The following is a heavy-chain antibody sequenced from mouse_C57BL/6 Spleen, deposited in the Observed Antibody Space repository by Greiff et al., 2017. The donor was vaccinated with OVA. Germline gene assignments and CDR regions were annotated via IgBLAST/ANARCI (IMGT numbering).Heavy chain of an antibody. D-gene: IGHD2-4*01. Sequence: EVKLMESGGGLVQPGGSLTLSCAASGFTFSDYYMYWVRQTPEKRLEWVAYISNGGGSTYYPDTVKGRFTISRDNAKNTLYLQMSRLKSEDTAMYYCARNDYDGDYYAMDYWGQGTSVTVSS. CDR2: ISNGGGST. J-gene: IGHJ4*01. CDR1: GFTFSDYY. CDR3: ARNDYDGDYYAMDY. V-gene: IGHV5-12*01.